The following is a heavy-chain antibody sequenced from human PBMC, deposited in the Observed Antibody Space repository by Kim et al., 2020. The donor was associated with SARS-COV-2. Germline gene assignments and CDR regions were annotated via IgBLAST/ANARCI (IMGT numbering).Heavy chain of an antibody. Sequence: ASVKVSCKASGYTFTSYYMHWVRQAPGQGLEWMGIINPSGGSTSYAQKFQGRVTMTRDTSTSTVYMELSSLRSEDTAVYYCARDRSSSWTGYYNYYYGMDVWGQGTTVTVSS. CDR2: INPSGGST. CDR3: ARDRSSSWTGYYNYYYGMDV. V-gene: IGHV1-46*01. CDR1: GYTFTSYY. J-gene: IGHJ6*02. D-gene: IGHD6-13*01.